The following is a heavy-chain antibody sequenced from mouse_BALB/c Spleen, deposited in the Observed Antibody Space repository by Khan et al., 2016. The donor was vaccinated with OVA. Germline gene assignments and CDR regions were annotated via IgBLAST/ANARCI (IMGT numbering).Heavy chain of an antibody. Sequence: QIQLVQSGPELKKPGETVKISCKASGYTFTNYGMNWVKQAPGKGLKWMGWINTYTGAPTYADDFKGRLAFSLEPSASTAYLQINNLKNEDTATYFCARSNGNYWFAYGGQGTLVTVSA. J-gene: IGHJ3*01. V-gene: IGHV9-3-1*01. CDR2: INTYTGAP. CDR1: GYTFTNYG. CDR3: ARSNGNYWFAY. D-gene: IGHD2-1*01.